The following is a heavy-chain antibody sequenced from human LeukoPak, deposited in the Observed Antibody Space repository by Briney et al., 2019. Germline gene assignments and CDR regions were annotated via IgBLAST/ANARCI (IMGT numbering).Heavy chain of an antibody. CDR2: INHSGSI. CDR1: GGSFSGYY. D-gene: IGHD3-10*01. V-gene: IGHV4-34*01. Sequence: SETLSLTCAVYGGSFSGYYWSWIRQPPGKGLEWIGEINHSGSINYNPSLKSRVTISVDTSKNQFSLKLSSVTAADTAVYYCARGPDYYGSGKDYWGQGTLVTVSS. J-gene: IGHJ4*02. CDR3: ARGPDYYGSGKDY.